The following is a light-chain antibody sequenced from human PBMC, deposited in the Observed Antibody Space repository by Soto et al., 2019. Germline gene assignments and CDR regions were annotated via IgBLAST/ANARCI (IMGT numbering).Light chain of an antibody. V-gene: IGLV2-8*01. CDR3: CSYAGSKNYV. CDR2: EVS. J-gene: IGLJ1*01. CDR1: SSDVGGYKY. Sequence: QSALTQPPSASGSPGQSVTISCTGTSSDVGGYKYVSWFQQHPGKAPKLMICEVSKRPSGVPDRFSGSRSGNTASLTVSGLQAEDEADYYCCSYAGSKNYVFGTGTKVTVL.